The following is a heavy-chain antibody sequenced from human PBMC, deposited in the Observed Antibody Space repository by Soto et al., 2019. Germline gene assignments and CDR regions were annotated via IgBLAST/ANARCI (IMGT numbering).Heavy chain of an antibody. CDR3: ASEKTIVGAMIDY. D-gene: IGHD1-26*01. V-gene: IGHV1-18*01. CDR1: GYTFTSYG. Sequence: ASVKVSCKASGYTFTSYGISWVRQAPGQGLEWMGWISAYNGNTNYAQKLQGRVTMTTDTSTSTAYMELRSMRSDETAVYYCASEKTIVGAMIDYCGPGYLVTVSS. J-gene: IGHJ4*02. CDR2: ISAYNGNT.